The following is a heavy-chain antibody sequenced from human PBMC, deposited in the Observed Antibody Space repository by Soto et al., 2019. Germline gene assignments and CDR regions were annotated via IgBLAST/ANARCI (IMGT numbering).Heavy chain of an antibody. V-gene: IGHV3-15*01. Sequence: GGSLRLSCAASGFTFSNAWMSWVRQAPGKGLEWVGRIKSKTDGGTTDYAAPVKGRFTISRDDSKNTLYLQMNGLRAEDTAVYYCAKDACVYRNRSPHKWFDFPG. D-gene: IGHD5-18*01. CDR3: AKDACVYRNRSPHKWFDF. CDR2: IKSKTDGGTT. J-gene: IGHJ5*01. CDR1: GFTFSNAW.